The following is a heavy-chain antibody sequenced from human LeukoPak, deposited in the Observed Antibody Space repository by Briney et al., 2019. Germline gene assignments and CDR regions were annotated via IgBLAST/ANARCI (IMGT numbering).Heavy chain of an antibody. D-gene: IGHD1-1*01. Sequence: PSETLSLTCAVSGGSISSSNWWSWVRQPPGKGLEWIGHIYTSGSTEYNPSLKSRVTVSVDTSKNQFSLKLTSVTAADTAVYYCAAFLLQQINVFDIWGQGTMVTVSS. CDR1: GGSISSSNW. CDR3: AAFLLQQINVFDI. V-gene: IGHV4-4*02. CDR2: IYTSGST. J-gene: IGHJ3*02.